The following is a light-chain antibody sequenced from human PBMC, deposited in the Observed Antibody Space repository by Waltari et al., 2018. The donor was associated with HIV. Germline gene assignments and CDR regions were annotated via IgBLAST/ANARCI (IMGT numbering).Light chain of an antibody. Sequence: DIVMTQSPESLAVSLGERTTINCKASQSIFHGSNDKNYLAWYQPRAGQSPKLLIYWASTRESGVPERFNGSVSGTDFTLTISSLQAEDVAVYYCQQYYKTPWTFGRGTKVQI. CDR2: WAS. CDR1: QSIFHGSNDKNY. CDR3: QQYYKTPWT. J-gene: IGKJ1*01. V-gene: IGKV4-1*01.